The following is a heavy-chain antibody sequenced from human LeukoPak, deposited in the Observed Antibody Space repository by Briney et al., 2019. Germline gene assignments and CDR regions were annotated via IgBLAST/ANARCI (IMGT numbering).Heavy chain of an antibody. J-gene: IGHJ4*02. D-gene: IGHD4-17*01. CDR3: ASRNYGDYEDY. CDR1: GFTFSSYA. CDR2: ISGSGGST. V-gene: IGHV3-23*01. Sequence: GGSLRLSCAASGFTFSSYAMSWVRQAPGKGLEWVSAISGSGGSTYYADSVKGRFTISRDKSKNTLYLQMNSLRAEDTAVYYCASRNYGDYEDYWGQGTLVTLSS.